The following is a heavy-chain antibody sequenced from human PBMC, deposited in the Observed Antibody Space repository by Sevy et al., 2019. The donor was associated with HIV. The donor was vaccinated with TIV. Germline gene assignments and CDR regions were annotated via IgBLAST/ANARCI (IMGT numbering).Heavy chain of an antibody. CDR3: ALISDIVVVPAAGNMDV. D-gene: IGHD2-2*01. Sequence: SETLSLTCTVSGGSISSSSYYWGWIRQPPGKGLEWVGSIYYSGSTYYNPSLKSRVTISVDTSKTQFSLKLSSVTAADTAVYYCALISDIVVVPAAGNMDVWGQGTTVTVSS. V-gene: IGHV4-39*01. J-gene: IGHJ6*02. CDR2: IYYSGST. CDR1: GGSISSSSYY.